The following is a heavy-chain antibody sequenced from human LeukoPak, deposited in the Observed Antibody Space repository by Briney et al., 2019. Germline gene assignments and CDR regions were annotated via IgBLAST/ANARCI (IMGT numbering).Heavy chain of an antibody. CDR1: GVTFSSHW. Sequence: GGSLRLSCVVSGVTFSSHWMSWVRQAPGKGLEWVANIKQDGSERYYVDSVKGRFTISRDNAKNSVFLQMNSLRAEDTAVYYCAKSYNGYESKPDYWGQGTLVTVSS. D-gene: IGHD5-12*01. V-gene: IGHV3-7*03. CDR2: IKQDGSER. J-gene: IGHJ4*02. CDR3: AKSYNGYESKPDY.